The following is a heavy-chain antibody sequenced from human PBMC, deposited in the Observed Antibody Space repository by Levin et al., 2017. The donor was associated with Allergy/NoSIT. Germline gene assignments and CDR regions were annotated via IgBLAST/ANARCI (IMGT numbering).Heavy chain of an antibody. CDR3: ASDVAVAHGGVGTIDC. D-gene: IGHD2-8*02. J-gene: IGHJ4*02. CDR2: ISYDGSRE. V-gene: IGHV3-30*04. CDR1: GFSFTGHA. Sequence: GGSLRLSCAATGFSFTGHAMHWVRQAPGKGLEWVSAISYDGSREFYADSVKDRFSISRDNSRDTLYLQMNSLRAEDTAVYSCASDVAVAHGGVGTIDCWGQGTLVTVSS.